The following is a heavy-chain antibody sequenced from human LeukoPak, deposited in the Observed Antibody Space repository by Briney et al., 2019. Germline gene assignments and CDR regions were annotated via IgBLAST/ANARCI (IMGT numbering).Heavy chain of an antibody. D-gene: IGHD6-19*01. V-gene: IGHV3-7*01. CDR3: ARDVWTGVAVSDY. CDR2: IKEDGSIQ. Sequence: GGSLRLSCVASGFTFSSYWMTWVRQPPGKGLEWLASIKEDGSIQYHLDSVRRRFTISRDNDKTSVYLQLNSLRADDTAVYYCARDVWTGVAVSDYWGQGTLVTVSS. J-gene: IGHJ4*02. CDR1: GFTFSSYW.